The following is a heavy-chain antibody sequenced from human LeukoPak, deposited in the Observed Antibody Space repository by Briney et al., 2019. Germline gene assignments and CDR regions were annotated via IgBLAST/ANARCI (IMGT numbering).Heavy chain of an antibody. CDR3: ARGRGSTPY. J-gene: IGHJ4*02. Sequence: RTSETLSLTCTVSGVSISGYYWTWIRQPPGAGLESIGYIYSNGSATYNPSLKSRVSMSVDTSRNQFSLQMRTVTAADTAMYYCARGRGSTPYWGRGTLVAVSS. V-gene: IGHV4-59*08. D-gene: IGHD5-12*01. CDR1: GVSISGYY. CDR2: IYSNGSA.